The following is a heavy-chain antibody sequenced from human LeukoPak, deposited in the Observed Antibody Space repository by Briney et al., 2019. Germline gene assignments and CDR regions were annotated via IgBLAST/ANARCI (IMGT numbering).Heavy chain of an antibody. CDR1: GGSISSGDYY. Sequence: SETLSLTCTVSGGSISSGDYYWSWIRQPPGKGLEWIGYIYYSGSTYYNPSLKSRVTISVDTSKNQFSLKLSSVIAADTAVYYCARDQPAPYDFWSASNWFDPWGQGTLVTVSP. D-gene: IGHD3-3*01. CDR3: ARDQPAPYDFWSASNWFDP. CDR2: IYYSGST. J-gene: IGHJ5*02. V-gene: IGHV4-30-4*08.